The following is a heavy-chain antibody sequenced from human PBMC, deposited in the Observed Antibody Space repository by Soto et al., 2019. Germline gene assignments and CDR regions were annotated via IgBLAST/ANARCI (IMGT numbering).Heavy chain of an antibody. D-gene: IGHD4-17*01. Sequence: QVQPVQSGAEVKKPGSSVKVSCKASGGTFSSYAISWVRQAPGQGLEWMGGIIPIFGTANYAQKFQGRVTITADESTSTAYMERSSLRSEDTAVYYCARDWYGRDGNWFDPWGQGTLVTVSS. V-gene: IGHV1-69*12. J-gene: IGHJ5*02. CDR2: IIPIFGTA. CDR3: ARDWYGRDGNWFDP. CDR1: GGTFSSYA.